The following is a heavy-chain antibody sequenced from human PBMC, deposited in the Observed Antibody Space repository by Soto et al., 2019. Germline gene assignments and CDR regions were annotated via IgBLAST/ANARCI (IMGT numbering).Heavy chain of an antibody. D-gene: IGHD3-16*01. CDR2: IWYDGSNK. Sequence: GGSLRLSCAASGFTFSSYGMHWVRQAPGKGLEWVAVIWYDGSNKYYAESVKGRFTISRDNSKNTLYLQMSSLRAEDTAVYYCARNFGIMIPSPDAFDIWGQGTMVTVS. J-gene: IGHJ3*02. CDR1: GFTFSSYG. V-gene: IGHV3-33*01. CDR3: ARNFGIMIPSPDAFDI.